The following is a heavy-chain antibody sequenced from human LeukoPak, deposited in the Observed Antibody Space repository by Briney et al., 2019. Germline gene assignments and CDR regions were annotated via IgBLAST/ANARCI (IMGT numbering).Heavy chain of an antibody. D-gene: IGHD2-2*01. CDR3: ARALDSSSSRYQAFEE. V-gene: IGHV3-7*01. CDR2: IKQDESEK. Sequence: GGSLRLSCSASGFTFSNYWMSWVRQAPGKGMEWVANIKQDESEKYYVDSVKGRFTISRDNAKSSLYLQMNSLRAEDTAVYYCARALDSSSSRYQAFEEWGQGTLVTVSP. CDR1: GFTFSNYW. J-gene: IGHJ4*02.